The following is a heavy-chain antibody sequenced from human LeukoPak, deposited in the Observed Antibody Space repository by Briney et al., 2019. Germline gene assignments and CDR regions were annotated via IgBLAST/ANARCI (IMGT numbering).Heavy chain of an antibody. D-gene: IGHD4-17*01. Sequence: PLASVKVSCKASGYTFTSYGISWVRQAPGQGLEWMGWISAYNGNTNYAQKFQGRVTMTRDTSTSTVYMELSSLRSEDTAVYYCARDSRDYGTYWGQGTLVTVSS. J-gene: IGHJ4*02. CDR2: ISAYNGNT. V-gene: IGHV1-18*01. CDR3: ARDSRDYGTY. CDR1: GYTFTSYG.